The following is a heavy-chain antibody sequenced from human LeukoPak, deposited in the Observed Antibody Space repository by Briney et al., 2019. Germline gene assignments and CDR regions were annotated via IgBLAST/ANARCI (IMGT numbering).Heavy chain of an antibody. CDR3: ARVGVVVPSAWFDP. V-gene: IGHV1-18*01. D-gene: IGHD2-2*01. J-gene: IGHJ5*02. Sequence: ASVKVSCKAFGYNFGIFGISWVRQAPGQGLEWMGWISANNGNTKYAQSLQGRVTMTTGTSTSTAYMELRSLRSDDTAVYYCARVGVVVPSAWFDPWGQGTLVTVSS. CDR1: GYNFGIFG. CDR2: ISANNGNT.